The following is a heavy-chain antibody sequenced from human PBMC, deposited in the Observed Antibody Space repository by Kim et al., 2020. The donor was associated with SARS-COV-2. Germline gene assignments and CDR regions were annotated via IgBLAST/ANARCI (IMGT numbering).Heavy chain of an antibody. D-gene: IGHD6-6*01. J-gene: IGHJ6*02. V-gene: IGHV1-69*13. Sequence: SVKVSCKASGGTFSSYAISWVRQAPGQGLEWMGGIIPIFGTANYAQKFQGRVTITADESTSTAYMELSSLRSEDTAVYYCARDSSPSLPFYYYYGMDVWGQGTTVTVSS. CDR1: GGTFSSYA. CDR2: IIPIFGTA. CDR3: ARDSSPSLPFYYYYGMDV.